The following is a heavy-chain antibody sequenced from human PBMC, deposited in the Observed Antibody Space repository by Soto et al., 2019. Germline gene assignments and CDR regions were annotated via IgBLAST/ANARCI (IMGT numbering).Heavy chain of an antibody. CDR1: GYTFSSYH. CDR2: ISAYNGNT. J-gene: IGHJ4*02. Sequence: QIQLVQSGAEVKKPGASVKVSCKASGYTFSSYHITWVRQAPGQGLEWMGWISAYNGNTNYAQNLQGRVTMTTDPSTSTADMELRSRRSDVTAVYYCARDLPPVDYWGQGTLVTVSS. V-gene: IGHV1-18*01. CDR3: ARDLPPVDY.